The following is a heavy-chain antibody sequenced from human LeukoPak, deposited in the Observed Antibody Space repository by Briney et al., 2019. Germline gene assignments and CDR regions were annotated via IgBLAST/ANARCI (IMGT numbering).Heavy chain of an antibody. D-gene: IGHD5-12*01. CDR2: IKPDEGEK. J-gene: IGHJ4*02. Sequence: GGSLRLSCAASGFTFSSDWMIWVRQAPGKGLEWVANIKPDEGEKYYVDSVKGRFTISRDKSTKTLYLQMGSLRVEDMGVYYCVRDSFYTGYDRGFGYWGQGTLVTVS. CDR1: GFTFSSDW. V-gene: IGHV3-7*01. CDR3: VRDSFYTGYDRGFGY.